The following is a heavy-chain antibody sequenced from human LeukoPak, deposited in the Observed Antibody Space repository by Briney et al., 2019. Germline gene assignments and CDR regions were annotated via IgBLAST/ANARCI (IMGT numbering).Heavy chain of an antibody. CDR1: GYTFTGHY. D-gene: IGHD6-13*01. CDR2: INPKNAGT. CDR3: ARTLYIAAVPGGFDY. Sequence: GASVNVSCKASGYTFTGHYMHWVRQAPGQPLEWMGWINPKNAGTNFAQRFQCRVSMAKDTSITTVDMELSRLRSDDTPLYCCARTLYIAAVPGGFDYWGQGTLVTVSS. V-gene: IGHV1-2*02. J-gene: IGHJ4*02.